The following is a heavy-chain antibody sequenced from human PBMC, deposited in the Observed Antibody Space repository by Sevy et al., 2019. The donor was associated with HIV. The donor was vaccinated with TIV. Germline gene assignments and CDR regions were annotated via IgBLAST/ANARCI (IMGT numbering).Heavy chain of an antibody. CDR1: GFTFSYYD. Sequence: GGSLRLSCAASGFTFSYYDMNWVPQAPGKELEWVSSIGSAGSYIKYGDSVKGRFTISRDNAKNSLYLQMNSLRAEDTAVYFCARNLDYYDTSAFYAWGQGTPVTVSS. V-gene: IGHV3-21*01. D-gene: IGHD3-22*01. CDR3: ARNLDYYDTSAFYA. J-gene: IGHJ5*02. CDR2: IGSAGSYI.